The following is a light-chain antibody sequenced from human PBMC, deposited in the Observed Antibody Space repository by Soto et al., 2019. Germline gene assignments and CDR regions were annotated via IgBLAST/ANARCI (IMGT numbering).Light chain of an antibody. CDR3: QQRTNWLT. CDR1: QNVSTY. V-gene: IGKV3-11*01. J-gene: IGKJ3*01. Sequence: EIVLTQSPATLSLSPGERATLSCRASQNVSTYLAWYQQKPGQAPRLLIYDASNRATGIPARFSGSGSGTDFTLHISSLEPEDFAVYYCQQRTNWLTFGPGTKVDIK. CDR2: DAS.